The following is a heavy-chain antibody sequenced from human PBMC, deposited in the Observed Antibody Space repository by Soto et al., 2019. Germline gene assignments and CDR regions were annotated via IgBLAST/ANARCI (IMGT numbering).Heavy chain of an antibody. CDR1: GFTFSGHA. J-gene: IGHJ4*02. CDR2: VSSDGSRR. CDR3: AQDGGVGATLGLPSADEY. V-gene: IGHV3-30*18. Sequence: QVYVVASGGGVVQPGRSLTLSCVVSGFTFSGHAMHWVRQAPGKGLEWVAIVSSDGSRRFYSESVEGRFFISRDNSRNTLYLQMKALRPEDTGVYYCAQDGGVGATLGLPSADEYWGQGTLVSFSS. D-gene: IGHD3-16*01.